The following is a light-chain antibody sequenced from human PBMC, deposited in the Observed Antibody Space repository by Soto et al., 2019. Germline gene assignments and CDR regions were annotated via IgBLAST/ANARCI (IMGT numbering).Light chain of an antibody. CDR1: SGHSSNA. CDR2: LNSDGSH. Sequence: QPVLTQSPSASASLGASVKLTCTLSSGHSSNAIAWHQQQPEKGPRYLMKLNSDGSHSKGDGIPDRFSGSSSGAERYLTIPSLQSEDEADYYCQTWGTGLVVFGGGTKLTVL. CDR3: QTWGTGLVV. J-gene: IGLJ2*01. V-gene: IGLV4-69*01.